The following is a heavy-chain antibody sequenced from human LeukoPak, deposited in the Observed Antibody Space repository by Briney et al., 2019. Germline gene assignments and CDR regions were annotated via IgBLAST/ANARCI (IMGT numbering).Heavy chain of an antibody. CDR1: GFTFDDYG. Sequence: PGGSLRLSCAASGFTFDDYGMSWVRQAPGKGLEWVSGINWNGGSTGYADTVKGRFTIFRDNAKHSLYLQTNSLSAEDTALYYCARVRALGAAAGYYYYYYMDVWGKATTVTVSS. D-gene: IGHD6-13*01. CDR2: INWNGGST. J-gene: IGHJ6*03. V-gene: IGHV3-20*04. CDR3: ARVRALGAAAGYYYYYYMDV.